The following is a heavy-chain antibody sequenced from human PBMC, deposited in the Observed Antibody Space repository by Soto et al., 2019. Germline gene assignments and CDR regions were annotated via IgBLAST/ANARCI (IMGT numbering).Heavy chain of an antibody. J-gene: IGHJ5*02. CDR1: GGSISPYY. V-gene: IGHV4-59*12. Sequence: SETLSLTCTVSGGSISPYYWAWIRQPPGKGLEWIGYINYSGPTKYTPSLKFRVAISLETSKSQFSLRLSPVPAAATPVYYCARSVFPGGQGTLVTV. CDR2: INYSGPT. CDR3: ARSVFP.